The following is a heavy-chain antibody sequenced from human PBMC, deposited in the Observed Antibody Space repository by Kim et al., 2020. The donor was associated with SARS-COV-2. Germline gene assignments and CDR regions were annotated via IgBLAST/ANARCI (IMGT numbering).Heavy chain of an antibody. CDR3: ARGASAMVRGAPIGY. J-gene: IGHJ4*02. V-gene: IGHV1-46*01. Sequence: QKFQGRVTMTRDTSTSTVYMELSSLRSEDKAVYYCARGASAMVRGAPIGYWGQGTLVTVSS. D-gene: IGHD3-10*01.